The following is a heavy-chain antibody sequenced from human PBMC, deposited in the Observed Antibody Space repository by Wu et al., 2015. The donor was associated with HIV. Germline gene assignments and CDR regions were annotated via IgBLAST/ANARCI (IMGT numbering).Heavy chain of an antibody. D-gene: IGHD2-21*02. J-gene: IGHJ6*02. CDR2: IVPSFAST. Sequence: QVELVQSGAEAKKPGSSLNVSCKASGGIFSSYAFSWVRQAPGQGPEWMGRIVPSFASTNYARKFQGRVNFFLLRTSPKDHRLYANLNRAEKPDDTAIYFYLCPKDSCGGDCRVNFYYHDGMDVWGQGTTVSPCP. V-gene: IGHV1-69*13. CDR3: LCPKDSCGGDCRVNFYYHDGMDV. CDR1: GGIFSSYA.